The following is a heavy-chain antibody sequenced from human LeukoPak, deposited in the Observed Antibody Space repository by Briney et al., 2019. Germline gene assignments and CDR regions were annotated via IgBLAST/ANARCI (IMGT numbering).Heavy chain of an antibody. Sequence: PSQTLSLTCAVYGGSFSGYYWTWIRQSPGKGLEWIGEINHGVGTNYNPSLKSRVTIAEDTSKNQFSLKLSSVTAADTAVYYCAREPRNRYRNQYDYYYYMDVWGKGITVTVSS. J-gene: IGHJ6*03. CDR2: INHGVGT. V-gene: IGHV4-34*01. D-gene: IGHD1-14*01. CDR1: GGSFSGYY. CDR3: AREPRNRYRNQYDYYYYMDV.